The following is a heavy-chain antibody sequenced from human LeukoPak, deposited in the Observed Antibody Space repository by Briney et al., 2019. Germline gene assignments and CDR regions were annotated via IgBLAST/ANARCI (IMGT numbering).Heavy chain of an antibody. D-gene: IGHD2-21*01. J-gene: IGHJ4*02. CDR2: IGISDSNT. V-gene: IGHV3-48*03. CDR3: ARAYWGILI. Sequence: SGGSLRLSCVASGFTFNIYEMNWVRQAPGKGLEWLSYIGISDSNTHYADSVKGRFTISRDNAKNSLYLQMNSLRAEDTAVYYCARAYWGILIWGQGTLVTVSS. CDR1: GFTFNIYE.